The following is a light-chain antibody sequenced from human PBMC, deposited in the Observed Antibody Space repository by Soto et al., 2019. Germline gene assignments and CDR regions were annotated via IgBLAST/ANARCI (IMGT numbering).Light chain of an antibody. Sequence: IQLTQSPSILSASGGDRVTITCRASQSIANSLAWYQQKPGKTPQLLIYGASTLESGVPSRFSGSGSGTEFTLTINSLQTDDFATYYCQQYNRSYTFGQGTKLEIK. V-gene: IGKV1-5*01. CDR1: QSIANS. CDR3: QQYNRSYT. CDR2: GAS. J-gene: IGKJ2*01.